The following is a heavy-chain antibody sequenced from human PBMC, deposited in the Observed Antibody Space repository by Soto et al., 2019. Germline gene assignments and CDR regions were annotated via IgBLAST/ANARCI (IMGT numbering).Heavy chain of an antibody. J-gene: IGHJ2*01. D-gene: IGHD2-15*01. CDR1: GGSITSTSYY. V-gene: IGHV4-39*01. Sequence: QLHLQESGPGLVEPSETLSLTCAVSGGSITSTSYYWGWIRQPPGEGLEWIGRIDYRGNIYYNSALNSRVTISVDTSKNQFSLNLNSVTAADSAVYHCARVAALVGAARYWYFALWGRGTRVSV. CDR3: ARVAALVGAARYWYFAL. CDR2: IDYRGNI.